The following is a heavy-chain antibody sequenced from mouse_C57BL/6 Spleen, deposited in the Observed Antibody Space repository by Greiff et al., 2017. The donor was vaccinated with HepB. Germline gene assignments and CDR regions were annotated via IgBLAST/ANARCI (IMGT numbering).Heavy chain of an antibody. CDR2: ISDGGSYT. J-gene: IGHJ3*01. D-gene: IGHD1-1*01. V-gene: IGHV5-4*01. CDR1: GFTFSSYA. CDR3: ARAGITTVVEGGFAY. Sequence: EVQLVESGGGLVKPGGSLKLSCAASGFTFSSYAMSWVRQTPEKRLEWVATISDGGSYTYYPDNVKGRFTISRDNAKNNLYLQMSHLKSEDTAMYYCARAGITTVVEGGFAYWGQGTLVTVSA.